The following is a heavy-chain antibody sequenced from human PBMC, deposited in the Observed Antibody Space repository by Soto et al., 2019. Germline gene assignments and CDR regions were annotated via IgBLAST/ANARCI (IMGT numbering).Heavy chain of an antibody. CDR2: IYYSGST. D-gene: IGHD3-3*01. Sequence: QLQLQESGPGLVKPSETLSLTCTVSGGSISSSSYYWGWIRQPPGKGLEWIGSIYYSGSTYYNPSLKSRVTISVDTSKNQFSLKLSSVTAADTAVYYCARRSRYLWSGYTDAFDIWGQGTMVTVSS. CDR1: GGSISSSSYY. J-gene: IGHJ3*02. V-gene: IGHV4-39*01. CDR3: ARRSRYLWSGYTDAFDI.